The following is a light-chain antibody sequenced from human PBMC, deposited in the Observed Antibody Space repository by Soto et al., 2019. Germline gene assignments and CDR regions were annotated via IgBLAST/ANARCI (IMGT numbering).Light chain of an antibody. CDR1: SNDVGGYNF. J-gene: IGLJ2*01. V-gene: IGLV2-11*01. CDR2: DVS. Sequence: QSALTQPRSVSGSPGQSVTISCTGTSNDVGGYNFVSWYQQHPGKVPKLFIYDVSRRPSGVPDRFSGSKSGNTASLTISGLQAEDEGDYYCSSYAGSYTLVFGGGTQLTVL. CDR3: SSYAGSYTLV.